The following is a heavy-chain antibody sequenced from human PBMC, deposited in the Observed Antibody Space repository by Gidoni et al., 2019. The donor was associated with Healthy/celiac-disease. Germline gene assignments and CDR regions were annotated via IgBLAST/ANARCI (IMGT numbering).Heavy chain of an antibody. J-gene: IGHJ4*02. CDR3: ARLSRVAAHTNFDY. D-gene: IGHD6-19*01. Sequence: QLQLQESGPGLVKPSETLSLTCTVSGGSISSSSSYWGWIRQPPGKGLEWIGSIYYSGSTYYNPSLKSRVTISVDTSKNQFSLKLSSVTAADTAVYYCARLSRVAAHTNFDYWGQGTLVTVSS. CDR1: GGSISSSSSY. V-gene: IGHV4-39*01. CDR2: IYYSGST.